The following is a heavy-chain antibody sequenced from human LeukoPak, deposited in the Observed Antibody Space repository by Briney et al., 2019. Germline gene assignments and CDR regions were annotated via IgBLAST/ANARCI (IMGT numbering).Heavy chain of an antibody. CDR1: GFTFSSYW. Sequence: GGSLRLSCAASGFTFSSYWMHWVRQAPGKGLVWGSRIKSDGSSASYADSVKGRFTISRDNAKNTLSLQMNSLRAEDTAVYYCARDLRTPSDTNIAIDYWGQGTLVTVSS. CDR2: IKSDGSSA. J-gene: IGHJ4*02. CDR3: ARDLRTPSDTNIAIDY. D-gene: IGHD4-23*01. V-gene: IGHV3-74*01.